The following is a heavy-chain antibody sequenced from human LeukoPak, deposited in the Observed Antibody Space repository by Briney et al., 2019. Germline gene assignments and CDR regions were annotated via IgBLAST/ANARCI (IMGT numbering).Heavy chain of an antibody. CDR1: GGSISSYY. V-gene: IGHV4-59*05. CDR3: ARPGGSYANYFDY. D-gene: IGHD1-26*01. J-gene: IGHJ4*02. Sequence: SETLSLTCTVSGGSISSYYWSWIRQPPGKGPEWIGSIYHSGSTYYNPSLKSRVTISVDTSKNQFSVKLNSVTAADTAVYYCARPGGSYANYFDYWGQGTLVTVSS. CDR2: IYHSGST.